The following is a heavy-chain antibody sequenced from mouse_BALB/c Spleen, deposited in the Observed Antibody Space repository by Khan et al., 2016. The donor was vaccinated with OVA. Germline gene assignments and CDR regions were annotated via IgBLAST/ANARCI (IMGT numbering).Heavy chain of an antibody. CDR2: ISTYSGNT. CDR3: TRPAYDGYYDY. Sequence: QVQLQQSGPELVRPGVSVKISCKGSGYTFTDYAMHWVKQSHAKSLEWIGLISTYSGNTNYKQKFKGKATMTVDKSSSTASMELARLTSEDSAIYYCTRPAYDGYYDYWGQGTTLTVSS. J-gene: IGHJ2*01. D-gene: IGHD2-3*01. V-gene: IGHV1S137*01. CDR1: GYTFTDYA.